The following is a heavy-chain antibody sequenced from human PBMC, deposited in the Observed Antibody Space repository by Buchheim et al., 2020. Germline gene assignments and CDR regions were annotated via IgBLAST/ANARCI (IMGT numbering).Heavy chain of an antibody. D-gene: IGHD3-22*01. CDR2: IKQDGSEK. CDR1: GFTFSSYW. Sequence: EVQLVESGGGLVQPGGSLRLSCAASGFTFSSYWMSWVRQAPGKGLEWVANIKQDGSEKYYVDSVKGRFTISRDNSKNTLYLQMNSLRAEDTAVYYCARGDYYYDSSGYYSYYFDYWGQGTL. V-gene: IGHV3-7*01. CDR3: ARGDYYYDSSGYYSYYFDY. J-gene: IGHJ4*02.